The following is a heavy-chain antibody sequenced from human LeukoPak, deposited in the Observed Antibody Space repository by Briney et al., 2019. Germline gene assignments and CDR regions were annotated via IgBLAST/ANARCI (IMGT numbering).Heavy chain of an antibody. CDR1: GYTFRSHG. D-gene: IGHD3-22*01. V-gene: IGHV1-18*01. J-gene: IGHJ4*02. Sequence: ASVKVSCKASGYTFRSHGISWVRQAPGQGLEWMGWISCYDGTTKYAQKFQGRVILTTDSSTRTAYMELRNLRSDDTAVYYCARRKIYDSSGLVDYWGQGTLVTVSS. CDR2: ISCYDGTT. CDR3: ARRKIYDSSGLVDY.